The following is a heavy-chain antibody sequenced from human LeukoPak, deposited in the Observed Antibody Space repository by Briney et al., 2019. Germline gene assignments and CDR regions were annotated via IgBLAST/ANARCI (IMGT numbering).Heavy chain of an antibody. CDR1: GGTFSSYA. D-gene: IGHD4-11*01. CDR2: IIPIFGTA. Sequence: SVKVSCKASGGTFSSYAISWVRQAPGQGLEWMGGIIPIFGTANYAQKFQGRVTITTDESTSTAYMELSSLRSDDTAVYYCARQQGLQNLNFDYWGQGTLVTVSS. V-gene: IGHV1-69*05. J-gene: IGHJ4*02. CDR3: ARQQGLQNLNFDY.